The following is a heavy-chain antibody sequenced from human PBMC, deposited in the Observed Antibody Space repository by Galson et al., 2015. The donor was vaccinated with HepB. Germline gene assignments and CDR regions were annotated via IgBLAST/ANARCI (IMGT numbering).Heavy chain of an antibody. CDR3: ASDRYYYGSGTYYDHDY. CDR1: GFTFSSYS. D-gene: IGHD3-10*01. Sequence: SLRLSCAASGFTFSSYSMNWVRQAPGKGLEWVSYISSSSSTIYYADSVKGRFTISRDNAKNSLFLQMNSLRDEDTAVYYCASDRYYYGSGTYYDHDYWGQGTVVTVSS. J-gene: IGHJ4*02. V-gene: IGHV3-48*02. CDR2: ISSSSSTI.